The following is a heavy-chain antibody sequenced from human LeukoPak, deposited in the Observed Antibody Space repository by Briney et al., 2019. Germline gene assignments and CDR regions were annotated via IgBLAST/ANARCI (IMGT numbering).Heavy chain of an antibody. Sequence: GGSLRLSCAASGFTFSSYAMHWVRQAPGKGLEWVAVISYDGSNKYYADSVKGRLTISRDNSKNTLYLQMNSLRAEDTAVYYCARNGGVRGWRAFDIWGQGTMVTVSS. D-gene: IGHD3-10*01. CDR2: ISYDGSNK. CDR3: ARNGGVRGWRAFDI. J-gene: IGHJ3*02. CDR1: GFTFSSYA. V-gene: IGHV3-30*04.